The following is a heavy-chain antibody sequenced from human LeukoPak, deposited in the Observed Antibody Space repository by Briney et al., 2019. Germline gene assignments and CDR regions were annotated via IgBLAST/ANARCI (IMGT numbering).Heavy chain of an antibody. CDR1: GGTFSSYA. Sequence: ASVEVSCKASGGTFSSYAISWVRQAPGQGLEWMGGIIPIFGTANYAQKFQGRVTITTDESTSTAYMELSSLRSEDTAVYYCAREGSGSYGEGAFDIWGQGTMVTVSS. D-gene: IGHD1-26*01. V-gene: IGHV1-69*05. CDR3: AREGSGSYGEGAFDI. J-gene: IGHJ3*02. CDR2: IIPIFGTA.